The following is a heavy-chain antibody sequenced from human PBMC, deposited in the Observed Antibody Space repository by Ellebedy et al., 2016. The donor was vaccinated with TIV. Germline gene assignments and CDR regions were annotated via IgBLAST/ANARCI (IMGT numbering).Heavy chain of an antibody. CDR3: ARELEENDSSGYYSPFYWYFDL. CDR1: GGTFSSYA. D-gene: IGHD3-22*01. V-gene: IGHV1-69*04. CDR2: IIPILGRT. Sequence: AASVKVSCKASGGTFSSYAISWVRQAPGQGLEWMGRIIPILGRTNYAQKSQGRVTITADKSTSTAYMELSSLRSEDTAVYYCARELEENDSSGYYSPFYWYFDLWGRGTLVTVSS. J-gene: IGHJ2*01.